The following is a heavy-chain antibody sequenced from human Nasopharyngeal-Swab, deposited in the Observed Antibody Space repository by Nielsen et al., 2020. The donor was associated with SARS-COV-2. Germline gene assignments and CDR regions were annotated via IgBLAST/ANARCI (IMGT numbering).Heavy chain of an antibody. D-gene: IGHD5-12*01. Sequence: WIRQPPGKGPEWVAVISYDGSNKYYADSVKGRFTISRDNSKNTLYLQMNSLRAEDTAVYYCAKGGYSGYDPPGMDVWGQGTTVTVSS. J-gene: IGHJ6*02. CDR3: AKGGYSGYDPPGMDV. V-gene: IGHV3-30*18. CDR2: ISYDGSNK.